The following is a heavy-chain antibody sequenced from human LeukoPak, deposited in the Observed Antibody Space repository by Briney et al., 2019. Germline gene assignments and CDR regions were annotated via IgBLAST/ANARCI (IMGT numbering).Heavy chain of an antibody. V-gene: IGHV1-24*01. J-gene: IGHJ4*02. CDR3: ATARPFFGVVTVRGFDY. D-gene: IGHD3-3*01. CDR2: FDPEDGET. CDR1: GYTLTELS. Sequence: ASVKVSCKVSGYTLTELSMHWVRQAPGKGLEWMGGFDPEDGETIYAQKFQGRVTVTEDTSTDTAYMELSSLRSEDTAVYYCATARPFFGVVTVRGFDYWGQGTLVTVSS.